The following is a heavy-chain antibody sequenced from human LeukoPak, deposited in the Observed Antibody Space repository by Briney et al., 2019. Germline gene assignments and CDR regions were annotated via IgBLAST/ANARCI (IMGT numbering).Heavy chain of an antibody. CDR3: AKRMVRGVMYGMDV. J-gene: IGHJ6*02. CDR2: IWYDGSNK. Sequence: GGSLRLSCAASGFTFSSYGMHWVRQAPGKGLEWVEVIWYDGSNKYYADPVKGRFTISRDNSKNTLYLQMNSLRAEDTAVYYCAKRMVRGVMYGMDVWGQGTTVTVSS. CDR1: GFTFSSYG. V-gene: IGHV3-33*06. D-gene: IGHD3-10*01.